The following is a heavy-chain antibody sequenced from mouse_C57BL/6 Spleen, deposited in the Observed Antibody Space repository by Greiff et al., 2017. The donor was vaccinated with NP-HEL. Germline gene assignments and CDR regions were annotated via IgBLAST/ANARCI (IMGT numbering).Heavy chain of an antibody. CDR2: ISSGSSTI. CDR3: ARGGYSNLAWVAY. CDR1: GFTFSDYG. Sequence: EVKLVESGGGLVKPGGSLKLSCAASGFTFSDYGMHWVRQAPEKGLEWVAYISSGSSTIYYADTVKGRFTISRDNAKNTLFLQMTSLRSEDTAMYYCARGGYSNLAWVAYWGQGTLVTVSA. J-gene: IGHJ3*01. V-gene: IGHV5-17*01. D-gene: IGHD2-5*01.